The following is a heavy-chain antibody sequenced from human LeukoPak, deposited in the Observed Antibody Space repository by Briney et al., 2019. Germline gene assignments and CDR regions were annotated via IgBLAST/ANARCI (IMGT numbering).Heavy chain of an antibody. V-gene: IGHV4-4*07. D-gene: IGHD3-10*01. CDR3: AMAGITMVRGPHAAFDI. J-gene: IGHJ3*02. CDR1: GCSISSYY. CDR2: IYTSGST. Sequence: SETLFLTCTVSGCSISSYYWSWIRQPAGKGLEWIGRIYTSGSTNYNPSLKSRVTMSVATSKNQFSMKLSSVTAADTAVYYCAMAGITMVRGPHAAFDIWGQGTMVTVSS.